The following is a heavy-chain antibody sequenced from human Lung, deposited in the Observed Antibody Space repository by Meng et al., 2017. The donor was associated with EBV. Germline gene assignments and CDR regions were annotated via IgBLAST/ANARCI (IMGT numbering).Heavy chain of an antibody. CDR2: IYYSGRT. J-gene: IGHJ4*02. CDR1: GGSISSGGYY. D-gene: IGHD3-10*01. Sequence: QVQLQGSGPGLVKPSQTLSLTCAVSGGSISSGGYYWSWIRQSPGKGLEWIGHIYYSGRTYYNPSLKSRVTISADTSKNQFSLKLSSVTAADTAVYYCARAPYGSGVDYWGQGTLVTVSS. V-gene: IGHV4-30-4*01. CDR3: ARAPYGSGVDY.